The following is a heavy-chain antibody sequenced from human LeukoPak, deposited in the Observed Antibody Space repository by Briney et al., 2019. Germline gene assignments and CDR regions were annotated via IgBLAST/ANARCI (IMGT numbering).Heavy chain of an antibody. CDR3: ARDSGISTL. Sequence: GGSLRLSCAASGFTFSSYSMNWLRQAPGKGLEWVSSISSSSSYIYYADSVKGRFTISKGNAKNSMYLQMNSLRGEATAVYYCARDSGISTLWGQGTLVTVSP. CDR1: GFTFSSYS. CDR2: ISSSSSYI. J-gene: IGHJ4*02. V-gene: IGHV3-21*01. D-gene: IGHD2-21*01.